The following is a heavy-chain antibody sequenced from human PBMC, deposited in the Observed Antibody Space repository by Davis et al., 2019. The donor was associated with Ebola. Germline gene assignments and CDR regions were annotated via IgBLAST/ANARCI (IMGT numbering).Heavy chain of an antibody. D-gene: IGHD6-13*01. J-gene: IGHJ6*02. Sequence: GSLRLSCAASGFTFSSYAMSWVRQAPGKGLEWVSAISGSGGSTYYADSVKGRFTISRDNSKNSLYLQMNSLRAEDTAVYYCARGGGSWYGVGYYYYYGMDVWGQGTAVTVSS. CDR3: ARGGGSWYGVGYYYYYGMDV. CDR2: ISGSGGST. V-gene: IGHV3-23*01. CDR1: GFTFSSYA.